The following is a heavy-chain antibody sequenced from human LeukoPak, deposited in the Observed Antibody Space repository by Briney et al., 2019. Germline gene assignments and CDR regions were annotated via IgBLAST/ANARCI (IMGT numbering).Heavy chain of an antibody. J-gene: IGHJ6*02. Sequence: GGSLRLSCAASGFTFSSYAMHWVRQAPGKGLEWVAVISYDGSNKYYADSVKGRFTISRDNSKNTLYLQMNSLRAEDTAVYYCARGGKPMSFYYDGMDVWGQGTTVTVSS. V-gene: IGHV3-30-3*01. D-gene: IGHD3-10*02. CDR3: ARGGKPMSFYYDGMDV. CDR1: GFTFSSYA. CDR2: ISYDGSNK.